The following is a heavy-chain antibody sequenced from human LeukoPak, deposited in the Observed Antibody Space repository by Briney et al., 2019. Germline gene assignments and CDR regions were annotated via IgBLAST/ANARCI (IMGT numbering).Heavy chain of an antibody. D-gene: IGHD3-22*01. V-gene: IGHV3-23*01. Sequence: GGSLRLSCAVSGITLSNYGMSWVRQAPGKGLKWVAGISDSGGSTTYADSVKGRFTISRDNRKNTLYLQMDSLRAEDTAVYFCAKRGVVIRVILVGFHKEAYYFDSWGQGALVTVSS. CDR3: AKRGVVIRVILVGFHKEAYYFDS. J-gene: IGHJ4*02. CDR2: ISDSGGST. CDR1: GITLSNYG.